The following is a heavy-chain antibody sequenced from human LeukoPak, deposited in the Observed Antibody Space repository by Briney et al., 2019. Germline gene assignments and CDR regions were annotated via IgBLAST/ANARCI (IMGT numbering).Heavy chain of an antibody. CDR3: ARGSPRYYYDSSGHPSRFDP. D-gene: IGHD3-22*01. Sequence: SETLSLTCSVSGGSISSYYWSWIRQPPGRGLEWIGYIYYSGRTSYNPSLKSRVTISVDTSKNQFSLRLSSVTAADTAVYYCARGSPRYYYDSSGHPSRFDPWGQGTLVTVSS. V-gene: IGHV4-59*08. CDR2: IYYSGRT. J-gene: IGHJ5*02. CDR1: GGSISSYY.